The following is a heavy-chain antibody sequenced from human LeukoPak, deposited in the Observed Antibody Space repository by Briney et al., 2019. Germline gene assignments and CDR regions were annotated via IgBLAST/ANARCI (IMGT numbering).Heavy chain of an antibody. J-gene: IGHJ3*02. Sequence: SETLSLTCAVYGWSFNDYYWNWIRQSPGKGLEWIGYMYHTGTSDYNPSLQSRVTISLDTPNNKVSLTLTSVTAADTAVYYCATTRGYSTNDAFDIWGQGTRVTVSS. D-gene: IGHD5-18*01. CDR3: ATTRGYSTNDAFDI. CDR2: MYHTGTS. V-gene: IGHV4-34*11. CDR1: GWSFNDYY.